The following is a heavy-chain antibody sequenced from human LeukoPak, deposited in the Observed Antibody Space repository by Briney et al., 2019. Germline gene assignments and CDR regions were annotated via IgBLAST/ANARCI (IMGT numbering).Heavy chain of an antibody. J-gene: IGHJ4*02. CDR1: GGSISSFY. Sequence: SETLSLTCQVSGGSISSFYWSWIRQPPGKGLEWIGSIYSSGSTNYNPSLKGRVTISVDTSKNHFSLKLRSVTAADTAMYNCARHWDFWGQGTQVTVSS. V-gene: IGHV4-59*08. CDR2: IYSSGST. CDR3: ARHWDF.